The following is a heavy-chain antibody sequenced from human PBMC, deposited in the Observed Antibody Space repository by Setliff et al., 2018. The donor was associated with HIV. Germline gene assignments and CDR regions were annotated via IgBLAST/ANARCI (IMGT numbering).Heavy chain of an antibody. CDR3: ARVPGARPYYYYYMDV. D-gene: IGHD3-10*01. J-gene: IGHJ6*03. CDR1: GYTFTSYG. V-gene: IGHV1-18*01. CDR2: ISAYNANT. Sequence: ASVKVSCKASGYTFTSYGITWVRQAPGQGLEWMGWISAYNANTNYTQKLQDRVTLTRDTSTSTAYMELRSLTSDDTAVYYCARVPGARPYYYYYMDVWGKGTTVTVSS.